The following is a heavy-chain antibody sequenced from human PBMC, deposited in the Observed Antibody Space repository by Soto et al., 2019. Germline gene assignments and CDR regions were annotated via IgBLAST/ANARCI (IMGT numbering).Heavy chain of an antibody. D-gene: IGHD6-19*01. CDR1: GGSISSYY. V-gene: IGHV4-59*01. CDR3: ARVRWTVAGPGHFDY. CDR2: IYYSGST. Sequence: LTCTVSGGSISSYYWSWIRQPPGKGLEWIGYIYYSGSTNYNPSLKSRVTISVDTSKNQFSLKLSSVTAADTAVYYCARVRWTVAGPGHFDYWGQGTLVTVSS. J-gene: IGHJ4*02.